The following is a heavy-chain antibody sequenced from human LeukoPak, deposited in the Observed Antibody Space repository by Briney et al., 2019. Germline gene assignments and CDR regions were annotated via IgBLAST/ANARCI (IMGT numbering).Heavy chain of an antibody. CDR2: ISWNSGSI. V-gene: IGHV3-9*01. Sequence: GRSLRLSCAASGFTFDDYAMHWVRQAPGKGLEWVSGISWNSGSIGYADFVKGRFTISRDNAKNSLYLQMNSLRAEDTALYYCAKDSGIMITFGGVIGFDYWGQGTLVTVSS. D-gene: IGHD3-16*02. J-gene: IGHJ4*02. CDR1: GFTFDDYA. CDR3: AKDSGIMITFGGVIGFDY.